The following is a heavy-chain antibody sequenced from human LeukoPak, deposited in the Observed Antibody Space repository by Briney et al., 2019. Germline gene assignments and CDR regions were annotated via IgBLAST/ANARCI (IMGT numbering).Heavy chain of an antibody. D-gene: IGHD2-2*01. CDR2: INPDGSTT. V-gene: IGHV3-74*01. Sequence: GGSLRLSCAASGFTLSTYWMHWVRQAPGKGLVWVSRINPDGSTTTYADSVEGRFTISRDNAKNTLYLQMSSLRAEDTVVYYCARVGVGMYHFDHWGQGTLVTVSS. CDR1: GFTLSTYW. J-gene: IGHJ4*02. CDR3: ARVGVGMYHFDH.